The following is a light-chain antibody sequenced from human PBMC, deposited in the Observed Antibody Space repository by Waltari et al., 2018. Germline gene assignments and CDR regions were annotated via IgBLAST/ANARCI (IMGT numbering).Light chain of an antibody. CDR1: QSVSSH. V-gene: IGKV3-11*01. CDR2: EAS. Sequence: EIVLTQSPDTLSLSPGERATLSCRASQSVSSHLAWYQQKPGQAPRLLIFEASNRATCIPARFSGSGSGTDFTLTISSLEPEDLGVYYCQQRSDWLTFGGGTKVEI. CDR3: QQRSDWLT. J-gene: IGKJ4*01.